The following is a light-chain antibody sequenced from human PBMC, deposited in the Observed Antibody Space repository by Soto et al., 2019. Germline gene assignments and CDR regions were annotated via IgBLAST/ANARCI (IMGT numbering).Light chain of an antibody. CDR3: QQYGSSPPIT. Sequence: EIVLTQSPGTLSLSAGERATLSFRASQSVSNNYLAWYQQKPGQAPRLLIYGASNRATGIPDRFSGSGSGTDFTLTISRLEPEDFAVYYCQQYGSSPPITFGQGTRLEI. CDR1: QSVSNNY. V-gene: IGKV3-20*01. J-gene: IGKJ5*01. CDR2: GAS.